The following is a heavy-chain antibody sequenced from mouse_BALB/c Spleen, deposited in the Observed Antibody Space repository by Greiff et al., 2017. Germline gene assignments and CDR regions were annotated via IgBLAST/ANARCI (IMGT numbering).Heavy chain of an antibody. CDR3: ARYRDEGWFAY. D-gene: IGHD3-1*01. V-gene: IGHV1-14*01. CDR1: GYTFTSYV. CDR2: INPYNDGT. Sequence: EVQLQQSGPELVKPGASVKMSCKASGYTFTSYVMHWVKQKPGQGLEWIGYINPYNDGTKYNEKFKGKATLTSDKSSSTAYMELSSLTSEDSAVYYCARYRDEGWFAYWGQGTLVTVSA. J-gene: IGHJ3*01.